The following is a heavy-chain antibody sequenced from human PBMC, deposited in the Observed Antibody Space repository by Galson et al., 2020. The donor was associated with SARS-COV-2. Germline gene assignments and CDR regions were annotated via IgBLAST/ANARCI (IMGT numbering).Heavy chain of an antibody. CDR3: ARGGAARSYYMDV. D-gene: IGHD6-6*01. Sequence: GESLKISCAASGFTIRSYDMHWVRQVTGKGLEWVSTIGIAGDPYYPGSVKGRFTISRENAKNSSYLQMNSLRAGDTAVYYCARGGAARSYYMDVWGRGTTVTVAS. J-gene: IGHJ6*03. CDR1: GFTIRSYD. V-gene: IGHV3-13*05. CDR2: IGIAGDP.